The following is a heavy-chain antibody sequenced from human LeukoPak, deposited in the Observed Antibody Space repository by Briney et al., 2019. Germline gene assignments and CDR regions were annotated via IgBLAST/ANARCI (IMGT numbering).Heavy chain of an antibody. CDR3: ARVRSPLTVDY. J-gene: IGHJ4*02. Sequence: SETLSLTCTVSGGSIGGYYWTWILQPPGKGLEWIGNIYYSGSTNYSPSLKSRVTISVDTSKNQFSLKLSSVTAADTAVYYCARVRSPLTVDYWGQGTLVSVSS. CDR2: IYYSGST. V-gene: IGHV4-59*01. CDR1: GGSIGGYY. D-gene: IGHD1-26*01.